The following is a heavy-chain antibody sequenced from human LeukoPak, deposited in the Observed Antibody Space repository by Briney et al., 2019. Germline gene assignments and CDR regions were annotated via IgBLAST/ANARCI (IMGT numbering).Heavy chain of an antibody. CDR1: GFTFSSFV. CDR3: AKVNPPRGGRSGWYEANDY. J-gene: IGHJ4*02. D-gene: IGHD6-19*01. Sequence: GGSLRLSCAASGFTFSSFVTSWIRQAPGKGLEWVSAVRTGAGSTHYADSVKGRFTVSRDNPKNTLYLQMNSLRAEDTAVYYCAKVNPPRGGRSGWYEANDYWGQGTLVTVSS. CDR2: VRTGAGST. V-gene: IGHV3-23*01.